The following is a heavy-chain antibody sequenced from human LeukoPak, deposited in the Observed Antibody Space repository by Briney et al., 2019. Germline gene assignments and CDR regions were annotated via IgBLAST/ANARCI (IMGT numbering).Heavy chain of an antibody. CDR1: GFTFSTYE. CDR3: AREGDYGDYVLDY. D-gene: IGHD4-17*01. CDR2: ISNGDGTI. Sequence: GGSLRLSCAASGFTFSTYEMNWVRQAPGKGLEWVSYISNGDGTIKYADSVKGRFTISRDNAKNTLYLQMNSLRVEDTAIYYCAREGDYGDYVLDYWGQGTLVTVSS. V-gene: IGHV3-48*03. J-gene: IGHJ4*02.